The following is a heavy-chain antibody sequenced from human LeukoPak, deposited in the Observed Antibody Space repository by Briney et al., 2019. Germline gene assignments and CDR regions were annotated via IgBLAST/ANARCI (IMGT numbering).Heavy chain of an antibody. CDR2: ISSSGSTI. D-gene: IGHD3-16*01. CDR3: ARGSYDYVWGPPRSGFGSYSYMDV. J-gene: IGHJ6*03. CDR1: GFTFSDYY. V-gene: IGHV3-11*04. Sequence: AGSLTLSCAASGFTFSDYYRSWIRQAPGKGLEWVSYISSSGSTIYYADSVERRFTISRDNAKHTLYLQMNSLRAEDTAVYYCARGSYDYVWGPPRSGFGSYSYMDVWGKGTTVTVSS.